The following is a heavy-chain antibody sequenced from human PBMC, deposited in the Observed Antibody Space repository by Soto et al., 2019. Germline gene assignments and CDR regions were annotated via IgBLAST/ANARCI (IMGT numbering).Heavy chain of an antibody. CDR1: GFTFSSYG. V-gene: IGHV3-30*18. J-gene: IGHJ3*02. CDR3: AKGGGYCSGGSCSADAFDI. Sequence: PGGSLRLSCAASGFTFSSYGMHWVRQAPGKGLEWVAVISYDGSNKYYADSVKGRFTISRDNSKNTLYLQMNSLRAEDTAVYYCAKGGGYCSGGSCSADAFDIWGQGTMVTVSS. CDR2: ISYDGSNK. D-gene: IGHD2-15*01.